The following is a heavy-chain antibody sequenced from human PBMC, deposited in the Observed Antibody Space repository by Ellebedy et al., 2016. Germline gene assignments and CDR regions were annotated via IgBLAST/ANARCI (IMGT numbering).Heavy chain of an antibody. D-gene: IGHD2-2*01. CDR1: GGTFSSYA. Sequence: SVKVSXXASGGTFSSYAISWVRQAPGHGLEWMGGIIPIFGTANYAQKFQGRVTMTRDTSTSTVYMELSSLRSEDTAVYYCAREFIGGLYCSSTSCWFDPWGQGTLVTVSS. J-gene: IGHJ5*02. V-gene: IGHV1-69*05. CDR2: IIPIFGTA. CDR3: AREFIGGLYCSSTSCWFDP.